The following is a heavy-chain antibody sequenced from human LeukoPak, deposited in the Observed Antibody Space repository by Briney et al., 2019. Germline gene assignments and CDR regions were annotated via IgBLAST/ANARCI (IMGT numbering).Heavy chain of an antibody. J-gene: IGHJ4*02. CDR2: ISGSGGST. Sequence: PGGSLRLSCAASGFTFGSYAMSWVRQAPGKGLEWVSAISGSGGSTYYADSVKGRFTISRDNSKNTLYLQMNSLRAEDTAVYYCAKDLGTTVMRESDYWGQGTLVTVSS. CDR3: AKDLGTTVMRESDY. V-gene: IGHV3-23*01. D-gene: IGHD4-17*01. CDR1: GFTFGSYA.